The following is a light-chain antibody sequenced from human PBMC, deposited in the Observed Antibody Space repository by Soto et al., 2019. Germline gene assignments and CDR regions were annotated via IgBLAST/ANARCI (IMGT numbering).Light chain of an antibody. CDR2: DTS. CDR1: TGAVTSGHY. V-gene: IGLV7-46*01. Sequence: QAVVTQEPSLTVSPGGTVTHTCGSSTGAVTSGHYPYWFQQKPGQAPRTLIYDTSNKHSWTPARFSSSLLGGKAALTLSGAQPEDEAEYYCLLSYSGARGVFGGGTKLTVL. J-gene: IGLJ2*01. CDR3: LLSYSGARGV.